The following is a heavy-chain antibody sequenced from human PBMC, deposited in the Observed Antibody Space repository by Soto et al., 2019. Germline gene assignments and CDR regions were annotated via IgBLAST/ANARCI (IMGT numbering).Heavy chain of an antibody. J-gene: IGHJ4*02. D-gene: IGHD4-17*01. CDR3: ARDTAKPTTVTVDY. Sequence: QVQLVESGGGVVQPGRSLRLSCAASGFTFSSYGMHWVRQAPGKGLEWVAVIWYDGSNKYYADSVKGRFTISRDNSKNALYLQMNSLSGEDTAVYYCARDTAKPTTVTVDYWGQGTLVTVSS. V-gene: IGHV3-33*01. CDR1: GFTFSSYG. CDR2: IWYDGSNK.